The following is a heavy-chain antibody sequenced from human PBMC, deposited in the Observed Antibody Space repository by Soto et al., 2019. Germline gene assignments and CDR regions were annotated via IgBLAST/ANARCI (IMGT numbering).Heavy chain of an antibody. Sequence: SVKVSCKGSVGTFSSYAISWVRQAPGQGLEWMGGIIPIFGTANYAQKFQGRVTITADESTSTAYMELSSLRSEDTAVYYCARVNVLMVYATSYNWFDHWGQGTLATVSS. CDR2: IIPIFGTA. J-gene: IGHJ5*02. V-gene: IGHV1-69*13. CDR1: VGTFSSYA. CDR3: ARVNVLMVYATSYNWFDH. D-gene: IGHD2-8*01.